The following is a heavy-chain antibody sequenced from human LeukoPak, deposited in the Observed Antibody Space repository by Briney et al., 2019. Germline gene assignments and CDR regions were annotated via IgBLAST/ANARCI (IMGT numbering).Heavy chain of an antibody. CDR1: GFTLSSYD. V-gene: IGHV3-23*01. CDR2: IGGSRTTT. CDR3: ARQSGLGFDF. Sequence: PGGSLRLSCATSGFTLSSYDMSWVRQAPGKGLEWVSAIGGSRTTTYFADSVKGRFTISRDSSKNTLYLQMNSLRAEDTAVYYCARQSGLGFDFWGRGTLVTVSS. J-gene: IGHJ4*02. D-gene: IGHD6-19*01.